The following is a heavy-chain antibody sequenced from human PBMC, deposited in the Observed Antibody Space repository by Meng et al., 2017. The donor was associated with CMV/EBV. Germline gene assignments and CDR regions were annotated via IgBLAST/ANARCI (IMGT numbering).Heavy chain of an antibody. Sequence: CKASGYTFTSYYMHWVRQAPGQGLEWMGIINPSGGSTSYAQKFQGRVTMTRDTSTSTVYMELSSLRSEDTAVYYCARSELWFGELLDYWGQGTLVTVS. V-gene: IGHV1-46*01. CDR3: ARSELWFGELLDY. D-gene: IGHD3-10*01. CDR2: INPSGGST. CDR1: GYTFTSYY. J-gene: IGHJ4*02.